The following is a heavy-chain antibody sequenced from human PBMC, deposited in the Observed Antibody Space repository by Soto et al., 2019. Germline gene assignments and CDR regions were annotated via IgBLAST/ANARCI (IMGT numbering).Heavy chain of an antibody. CDR2: IWYDGSNK. V-gene: IGHV3-33*06. J-gene: IGHJ6*02. CDR1: GFTFSSYG. D-gene: IGHD5-12*01. Sequence: QVQLVESGGGVVQPGRSLRLSCAASGFTFSSYGMHWVRQAPGKGLEWVAVIWYDGSNKYYADSVKGRFTSSRDNSKNTLYLQMNSLRAEDTAVYYCAKATMVYYYYGMDVWGQGTTVTVSS. CDR3: AKATMVYYYYGMDV.